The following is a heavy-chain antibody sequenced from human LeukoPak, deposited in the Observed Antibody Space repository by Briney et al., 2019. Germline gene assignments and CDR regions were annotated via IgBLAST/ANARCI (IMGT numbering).Heavy chain of an antibody. J-gene: IGHJ4*02. CDR1: GFIFSDYY. V-gene: IGHV3-11*06. Sequence: PGGSLRLSCAASGFIFSDYYMSWIRQAPGKGLEWVSYISGSSTYTNYADAVKGRFTISRDNAENSLYLQMNSLRAEDTAVYYCARLSGIYCFDYWGQGALVTVYS. D-gene: IGHD3-10*01. CDR2: ISGSSTYT. CDR3: ARLSGIYCFDY.